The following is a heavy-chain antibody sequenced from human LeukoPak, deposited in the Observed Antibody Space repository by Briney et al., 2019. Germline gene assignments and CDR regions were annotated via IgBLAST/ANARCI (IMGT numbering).Heavy chain of an antibody. CDR1: GGSISSYY. D-gene: IGHD2/OR15-2a*01. V-gene: IGHV4-59*01. J-gene: IGHJ6*04. CDR2: IHSGGNT. Sequence: PSETLSLTCTVSGGSISSYYWSWIRQPPGKGLEWIGYIHSGGNTNYNPALRSRATFSIATSRAQFSLTLTSVSAADTAVYYCATQYYHINVWGKGTSVIVSS. CDR3: ATQYYHINV.